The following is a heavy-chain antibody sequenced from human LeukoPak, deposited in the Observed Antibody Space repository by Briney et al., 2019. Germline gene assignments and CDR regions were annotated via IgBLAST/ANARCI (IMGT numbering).Heavy chain of an antibody. Sequence: GGSLRLSCAASGFSFSSYGMHWVRQAPGKGLEWVAFIRYDGSNKYYADSVKGRFTISRDNSKNTLYLQMNSLRAEDTAVYYCAKDVRITMVRGAPDYWGQGTLVTVSS. V-gene: IGHV3-30*02. J-gene: IGHJ4*02. CDR2: IRYDGSNK. D-gene: IGHD3-10*01. CDR3: AKDVRITMVRGAPDY. CDR1: GFSFSSYG.